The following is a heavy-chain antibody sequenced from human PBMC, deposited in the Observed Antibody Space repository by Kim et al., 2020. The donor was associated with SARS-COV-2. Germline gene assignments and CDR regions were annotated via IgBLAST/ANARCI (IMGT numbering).Heavy chain of an antibody. CDR2: ISYDGSNK. CDR3: AKERGLGFGETLYYFDH. CDR1: GFTFSSYG. Sequence: GGSLRLSCAASGFTFSSYGMHWVRQAPGKGLEWVAVISYDGSNKYYAYSVKGRFTISRDNSKNTLYLQMNSLSAEDTAVYYCAKERGLGFGETLYYFDHLGQGTLVTVSS. D-gene: IGHD3-10*01. V-gene: IGHV3-30*18. J-gene: IGHJ4*02.